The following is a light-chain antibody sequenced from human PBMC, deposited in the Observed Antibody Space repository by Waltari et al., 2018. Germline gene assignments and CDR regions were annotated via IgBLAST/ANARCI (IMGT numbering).Light chain of an antibody. V-gene: IGKV3-11*01. Sequence: EIVLTQSPATLSLSPGERATLSCRASQSVSSYLAWYPQKPGQAPRLLNYDASNRATGIPARFSGSGSGTDFTLTISSLEPEDFAVYYCQQRSNPITFGQGTRLEIK. CDR1: QSVSSY. CDR2: DAS. J-gene: IGKJ5*01. CDR3: QQRSNPIT.